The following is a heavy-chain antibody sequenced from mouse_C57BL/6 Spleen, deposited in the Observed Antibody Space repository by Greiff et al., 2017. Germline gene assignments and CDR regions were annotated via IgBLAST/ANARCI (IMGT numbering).Heavy chain of an antibody. D-gene: IGHD1-1*01. CDR3: ARSITTVPYWYFDV. CDR1: GYAFSSSW. Sequence: VQLVESGPELVKPGASVKISCKASGYAFSSSWMNWVKQRPGKGLERIGRIYPGDGDTNYNGKFKGKATLTADKSSSTAYMQLSSLTSEDSAVYFCARSITTVPYWYFDVGGTGATVTGSS. V-gene: IGHV1-82*01. J-gene: IGHJ1*03. CDR2: IYPGDGDT.